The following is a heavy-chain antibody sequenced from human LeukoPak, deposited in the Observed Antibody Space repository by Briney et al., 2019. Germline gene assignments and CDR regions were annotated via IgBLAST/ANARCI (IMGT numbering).Heavy chain of an antibody. CDR1: GFTFDDYA. V-gene: IGHV3-9*01. D-gene: IGHD3-10*01. J-gene: IGHJ4*02. Sequence: AGGSLRLSCAASGFTFDDYAMHWVRQAPGKGLEWVSGISWNSGSIGYADSVKGRFTISRDNAKNSLYLQMNSLRAEDTAVYYCANTYGSGSGTIDYWGQGTLVTVSS. CDR2: ISWNSGSI. CDR3: ANTYGSGSGTIDY.